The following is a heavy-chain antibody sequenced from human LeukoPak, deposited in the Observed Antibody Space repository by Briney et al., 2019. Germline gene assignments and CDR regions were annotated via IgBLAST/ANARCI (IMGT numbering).Heavy chain of an antibody. CDR3: ARVGVYGGAIDY. CDR2: MSYSGST. V-gene: IGHV4-39*07. CDR1: GGSITSSSYS. J-gene: IGHJ4*02. Sequence: SETLSLTCTVSGGSITSSSYSWVGIRQPPGKGLEGIAWMSYSGSTYDNPSLESRVTISVNPYKNHFSLKPSCVTAADTDVYYCARVGVYGGAIDYWGQGTLVTVSS. D-gene: IGHD4-23*01.